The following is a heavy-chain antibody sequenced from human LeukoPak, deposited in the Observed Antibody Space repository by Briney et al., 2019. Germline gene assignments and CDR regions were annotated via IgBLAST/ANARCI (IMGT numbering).Heavy chain of an antibody. Sequence: SETLSLTCTVSGYSISSGFHWAWIRQPPGRGLEWIGSISHSGSTHFNPSLKSRLIISLDTSKNKFSLKLTSVTATDTAVYYCARYYDLSGGAYWGQGPLVTVSS. CDR2: ISHSGST. D-gene: IGHD3-22*01. J-gene: IGHJ4*02. V-gene: IGHV4-38-2*02. CDR3: ARYYDLSGGAY. CDR1: GYSISSGFH.